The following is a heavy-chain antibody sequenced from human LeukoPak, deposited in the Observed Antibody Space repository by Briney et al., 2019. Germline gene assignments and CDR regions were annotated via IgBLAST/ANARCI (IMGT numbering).Heavy chain of an antibody. D-gene: IGHD6-13*01. Sequence: PGRSLRLSCAASGFTFSSYAMHWVRQAPGKGLEWVAVISYDGSNKYYADSVKGRFTISRDNSKNTLYLQMNSLRAEDTAVYYCARGEYSSSWCWYFQHRGQGTLVTVSS. CDR2: ISYDGSNK. V-gene: IGHV3-30-3*01. CDR3: ARGEYSSSWCWYFQH. CDR1: GFTFSSYA. J-gene: IGHJ1*01.